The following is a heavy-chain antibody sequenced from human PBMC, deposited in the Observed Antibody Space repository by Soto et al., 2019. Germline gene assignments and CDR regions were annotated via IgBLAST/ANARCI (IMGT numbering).Heavy chain of an antibody. CDR3: AADLGY. CDR2: INRDGSRT. CDR1: GFTFSSYW. Sequence: EVQLVESGGGLVQPGGSLRLSCAASGFTFSSYWMHWVHQAPGKGLVWVSHINRDGSRTSYADFVKGRFTISRDNAKNRLYLQMNSLRAEDTAVYYCAADLGYWGQGGLVTVSS. V-gene: IGHV3-74*01. D-gene: IGHD3-16*01. J-gene: IGHJ4*02.